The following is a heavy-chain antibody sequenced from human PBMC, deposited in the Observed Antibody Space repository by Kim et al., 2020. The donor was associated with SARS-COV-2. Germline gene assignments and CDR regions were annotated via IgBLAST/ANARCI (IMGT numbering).Heavy chain of an antibody. J-gene: IGHJ5*02. CDR3: ARGRHYYDSRWPYGFDP. D-gene: IGHD3-22*01. Sequence: RKGRVTVSVDTSKNQVSLELSSVTAADTAVYYCARGRHYYDSRWPYGFDPWGQGTLVTVSS. V-gene: IGHV4-34*01.